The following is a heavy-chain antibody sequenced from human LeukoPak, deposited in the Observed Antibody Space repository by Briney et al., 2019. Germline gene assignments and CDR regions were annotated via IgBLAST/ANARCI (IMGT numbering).Heavy chain of an antibody. Sequence: GRSLRLSCAASGFTFGSYAMHWVRQAPGKGLEWVAVISYDGSNKYYADSVKGRFTISRDNSKNTLYLQMNSLRAEDTAVYYCARASSDYGEEVWGQGTLVTVSS. CDR3: ARASSDYGEEV. J-gene: IGHJ4*02. D-gene: IGHD4-17*01. CDR1: GFTFGSYA. CDR2: ISYDGSNK. V-gene: IGHV3-30-3*01.